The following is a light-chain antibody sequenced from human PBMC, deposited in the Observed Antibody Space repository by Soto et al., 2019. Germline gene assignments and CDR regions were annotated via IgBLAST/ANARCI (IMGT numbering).Light chain of an antibody. CDR1: SSNIGSNT. CDR3: AAWDYSLNGVV. J-gene: IGLJ2*01. V-gene: IGLV1-44*01. CDR2: SNN. Sequence: QSVLNQSPSASGTPGQRVTISCSGSSSNIGSNTVNWYQQLPGTAPKLLIYSNNQRPSGVPDRFSGSKSGTSASLAISGLQSEDEADYYCAAWDYSLNGVVFGGGTKLTVL.